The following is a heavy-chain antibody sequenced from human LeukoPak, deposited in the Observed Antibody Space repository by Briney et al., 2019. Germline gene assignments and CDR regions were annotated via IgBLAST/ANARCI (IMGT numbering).Heavy chain of an antibody. J-gene: IGHJ4*02. V-gene: IGHV3-30*02. CDR1: GFTFSSYG. Sequence: SGGSQRLSCAASGFTFSSYGMHWVRQAPGKGLEWVAFIRYDGSNKYYAGSVKGRFTISRDNSKNTLYLQMNSLRAEDTAVYYCAKDRRGYSYGYSFFDYWGQGTLVTVSS. CDR2: IRYDGSNK. CDR3: AKDRRGYSYGYSFFDY. D-gene: IGHD5-18*01.